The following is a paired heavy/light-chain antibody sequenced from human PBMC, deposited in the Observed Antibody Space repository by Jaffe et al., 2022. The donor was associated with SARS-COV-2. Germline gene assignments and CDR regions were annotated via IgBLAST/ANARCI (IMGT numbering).Heavy chain of an antibody. J-gene: IGHJ4*02. Sequence: QVQLVESGGGLVKPGGSLRLSCAASGFTFSDYYMSWIRQAPGKGLEWVSYISTSGTTIYSADSVKGRFTISRDNAKNSLYLQMNSLRAEDTAVYYCARDKGVEAAHHFDYWGQGTLVTVSS. CDR1: GFTFSDYY. V-gene: IGHV3-11*01. D-gene: IGHD6-6*01. CDR2: ISTSGTTI. CDR3: ARDKGVEAAHHFDY.
Light chain of an antibody. J-gene: IGLJ2*01. CDR2: KDT. CDR1: ALPKQY. Sequence: SYELTQPPSVSVSPGQTARITCSGDALPKQYAYWYQQKPGQAPVLVIYKDTERPSGIPERFSGSSSGTTVTLTISGVQAEDEADYYCQSADSSSTYVVFGGGTKLTVL. CDR3: QSADSSSTYVV. V-gene: IGLV3-25*03.